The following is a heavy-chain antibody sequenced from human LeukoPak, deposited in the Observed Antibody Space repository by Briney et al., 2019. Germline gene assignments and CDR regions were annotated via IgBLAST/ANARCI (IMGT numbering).Heavy chain of an antibody. CDR3: ARDLRAVPPGV. CDR2: ISSSSYYI. D-gene: IGHD2-2*01. V-gene: IGHV3-21*01. CDR1: GFTFSGYG. J-gene: IGHJ6*04. Sequence: GGSLRLSCAASGFTFSGYGMSWVRQAPGKGLEWVSSISSSSYYIHYADSVKGRFTISRDNAKNSLYLQMNSLRAEDTAMYYCARDLRAVPPGVWGKGTTVTVSS.